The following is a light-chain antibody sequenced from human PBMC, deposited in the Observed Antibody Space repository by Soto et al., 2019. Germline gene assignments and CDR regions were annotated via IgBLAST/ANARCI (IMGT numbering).Light chain of an antibody. CDR2: GAS. Sequence: EIVMTQSPATLSVSPGERATLSCRASQGVSSNLAWYQQKHGQAPRLLIYGASTRATGIPARFRGSGAGTEFTLTISSLQSEDFAGYYCQQYNNWPPGTFGQGTKVEIK. J-gene: IGKJ1*01. CDR3: QQYNNWPPGT. CDR1: QGVSSN. V-gene: IGKV3-15*01.